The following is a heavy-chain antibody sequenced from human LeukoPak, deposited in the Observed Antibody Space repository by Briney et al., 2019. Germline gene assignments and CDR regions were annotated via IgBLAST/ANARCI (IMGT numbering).Heavy chain of an antibody. D-gene: IGHD3-16*01. CDR2: INPTTRST. CDR3: ARDPPLGLGTPEYYFDY. CDR1: GYTFTSYY. Sequence: ASVKVSCKASGYTFTSYYMHWLRQAPGQRLEWMGIINPTTRSTSYAQKFQGRVTMTRDTSTSTVYMELSSLRSEDTAVYYCARDPPLGLGTPEYYFDYWGQGTLVTVSS. V-gene: IGHV1-46*01. J-gene: IGHJ4*02.